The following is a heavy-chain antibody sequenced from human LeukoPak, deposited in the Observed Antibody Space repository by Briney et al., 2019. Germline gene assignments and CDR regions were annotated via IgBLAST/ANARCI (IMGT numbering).Heavy chain of an antibody. V-gene: IGHV3-48*01. CDR1: GFTFSSYW. CDR2: ISTSSSSI. D-gene: IGHD4-23*01. CDR3: ARASGGNSDWYFDL. J-gene: IGHJ2*01. Sequence: GGSLRLSCAASGFTFSSYWMNWVRQAPGKGLEWVSYISTSSSSIYYADSVRGRFAISRDNAKNSLFLQVNSLRGEDTAVYYCARASGGNSDWYFDLWGRGTLVTVS.